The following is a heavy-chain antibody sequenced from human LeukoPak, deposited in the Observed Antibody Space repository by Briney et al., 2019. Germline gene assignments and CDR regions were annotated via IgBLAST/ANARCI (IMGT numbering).Heavy chain of an antibody. V-gene: IGHV4-59*01. J-gene: IGHJ6*02. CDR1: GGSFSGYY. D-gene: IGHD3-10*01. CDR3: ARGIIRGADTPYYYGMDV. CDR2: IYYSGST. Sequence: SETLSLTCAVYGGSFSGYYWSWIRQPPGKGLEWIGYIYYSGSTNYSPSLKSRVTISVDTSKNQFSLKLSSVTAADTAVYWCARGIIRGADTPYYYGMDVWGRGTTVTVSS.